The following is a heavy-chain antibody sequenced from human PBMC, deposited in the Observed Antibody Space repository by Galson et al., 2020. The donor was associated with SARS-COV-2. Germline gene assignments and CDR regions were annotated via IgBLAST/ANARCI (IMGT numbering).Heavy chain of an antibody. CDR1: GGSISSSSYY. D-gene: IGHD3-22*01. CDR2: IYYSGST. J-gene: IGHJ2*01. CDR3: ARLVDYSDSSGTLGLPRYWYFDL. Sequence: SETLSLTCTVSGGSISSSSYYWGWIRQPPGKGLEWIGSIYYSGSTYYNPSLKSRVTISVDTSKNQFSLKLSSVTAADTAVYYCARLVDYSDSSGTLGLPRYWYFDLWGRGTLVTVSS. V-gene: IGHV4-39*01.